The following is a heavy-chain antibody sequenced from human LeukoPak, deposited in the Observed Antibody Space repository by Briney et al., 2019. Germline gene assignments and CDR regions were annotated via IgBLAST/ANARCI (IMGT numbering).Heavy chain of an antibody. Sequence: PSETLSLTFTVSDGSISSSSYYWGWIRQPPGKGLEWIGSIYYSGSTYYNPSLKSRVTISVDTSKNQFSLKLSSVTAADTAVYYCATLGFSSGYYYYFDHWGQGTLVTVSS. CDR3: ATLGFSSGYYYYFDH. V-gene: IGHV4-39*07. CDR2: IYYSGST. D-gene: IGHD3-22*01. CDR1: DGSISSSSYY. J-gene: IGHJ4*02.